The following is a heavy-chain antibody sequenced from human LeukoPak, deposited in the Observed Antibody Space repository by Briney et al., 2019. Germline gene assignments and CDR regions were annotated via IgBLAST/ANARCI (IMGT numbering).Heavy chain of an antibody. Sequence: ASVKVSCKASGYTFTNYYIHWVRQAPGQGLEWMGIINPSGGTTSYTQKFQDRVTMTRDTSTSTVYMELSSLRSEDTAVYYCARDGTRGVDPWGQGTLVTVSS. CDR1: GYTFTNYY. V-gene: IGHV1-46*01. CDR3: ARDGTRGVDP. J-gene: IGHJ5*02. D-gene: IGHD1-26*01. CDR2: INPSGGTT.